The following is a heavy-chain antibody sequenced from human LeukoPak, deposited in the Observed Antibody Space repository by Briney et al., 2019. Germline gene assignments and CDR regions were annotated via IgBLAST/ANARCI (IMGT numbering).Heavy chain of an antibody. J-gene: IGHJ4*02. CDR2: IKKGGTEK. D-gene: IGHD6-19*01. CDR1: GFTFSSYW. Sequence: AGGSLRLSCVASGFTFSSYWMTWVRQAPGKGLEWVANIKKGGTEKNYVDSVKGRFTISRDNTENSVYLQMNSLRVEDTAVYFCAGGEGWPAVDWGQGTQVTVSS. CDR3: AGGEGWPAVD. V-gene: IGHV3-7*03.